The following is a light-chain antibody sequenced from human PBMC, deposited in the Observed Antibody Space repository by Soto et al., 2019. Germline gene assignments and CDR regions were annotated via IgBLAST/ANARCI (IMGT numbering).Light chain of an antibody. V-gene: IGKV3-11*01. CDR2: DAS. CDR3: QQYGSSPT. J-gene: IGKJ2*01. CDR1: QSISYN. Sequence: EIVLTQSPATLSLSPGERATLSCRASQSISYNLAWYQQKPGQAPRLLIYDASNRATGVPARFSGSGSGTDFTLSISSLEPEDFAVYYCQQYGSSPTFGQGTKLEIK.